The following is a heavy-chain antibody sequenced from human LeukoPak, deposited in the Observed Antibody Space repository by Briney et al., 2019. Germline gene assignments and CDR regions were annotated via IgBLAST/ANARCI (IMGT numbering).Heavy chain of an antibody. J-gene: IGHJ4*02. CDR3: ARRFDSSGYLDY. D-gene: IGHD3-22*01. CDR2: IYYSGST. CDR1: GGSISSYY. Sequence: PSETLSLTCTVSGGSISSYYWSWIQQPPGKGQEWIGYIYYSGSTNYNPSLKSRVTISVDTSKNQFSLKLSSVTAADTAVYYCARRFDSSGYLDYWGQGTLVTVSS. V-gene: IGHV4-59*08.